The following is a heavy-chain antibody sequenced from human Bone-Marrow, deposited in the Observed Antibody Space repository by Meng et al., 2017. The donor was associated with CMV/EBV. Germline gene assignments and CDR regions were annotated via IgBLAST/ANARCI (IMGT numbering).Heavy chain of an antibody. D-gene: IGHD2-2*02. J-gene: IGHJ4*02. V-gene: IGHV1-2*02. CDR3: ARSIYGGYCSSTSCYNRLDD. CDR2: INPNSGGT. CDR1: GYTFTGYY. Sequence: ASVKVSCKASGYTFTGYYMHWVRQAPGQGLEWMGWINPNSGGTNYAQKFQGRVTMTRDTSISTAYMELSRLRSDDTAVYYCARSIYGGYCSSTSCYNRLDDWGQGPPVTVYS.